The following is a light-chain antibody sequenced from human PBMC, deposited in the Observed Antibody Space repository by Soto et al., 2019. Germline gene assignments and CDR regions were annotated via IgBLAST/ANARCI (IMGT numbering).Light chain of an antibody. Sequence: EIVMTQSPATLSVSPGERATLSCRASQSVSSNLAWYQQKLGQAPRLLIYGASTRATGIPARLSGSGSGTAFTLTISSLQYEDFAVYYCQQYKNWPTFGQGTKVEIK. J-gene: IGKJ1*01. V-gene: IGKV3-15*01. CDR2: GAS. CDR3: QQYKNWPT. CDR1: QSVSSN.